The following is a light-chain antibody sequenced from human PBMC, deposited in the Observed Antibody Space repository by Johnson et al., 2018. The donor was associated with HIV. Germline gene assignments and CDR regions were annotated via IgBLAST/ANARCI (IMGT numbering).Light chain of an antibody. CDR2: DND. Sequence: QSVLTQPPSVSAAPGQKVTISCSGGSSNIANNYVSWYQQLPGSAPKLLIYDNDKRPSGIPDRFSGSKSGTSATLGITGLQTGDEADYYCGTWDSSLSAYVFGTGTKVTVL. V-gene: IGLV1-51*01. CDR3: GTWDSSLSAYV. J-gene: IGLJ1*01. CDR1: SSNIANNY.